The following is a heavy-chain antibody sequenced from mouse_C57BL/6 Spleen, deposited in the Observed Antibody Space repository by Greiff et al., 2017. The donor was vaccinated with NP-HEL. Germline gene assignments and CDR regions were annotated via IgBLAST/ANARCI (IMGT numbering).Heavy chain of an antibody. Sequence: VQLQQSGPELVKPGASVKISCKASGYAFSSSWMNWVKQRPGKGLEWIGRIYPGDGDTNYNGKFKGKATLTADKSSSTAYMQLSSLTSEDSAVYFCARSGYYGSSPRAMDYWGQGTSVTVSS. V-gene: IGHV1-82*01. CDR2: IYPGDGDT. J-gene: IGHJ4*01. D-gene: IGHD1-1*01. CDR3: ARSGYYGSSPRAMDY. CDR1: GYAFSSSW.